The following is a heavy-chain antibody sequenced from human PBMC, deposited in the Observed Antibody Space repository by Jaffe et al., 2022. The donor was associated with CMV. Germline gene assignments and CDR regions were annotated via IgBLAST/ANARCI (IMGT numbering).Heavy chain of an antibody. D-gene: IGHD6-6*01. J-gene: IGHJ4*02. CDR1: GFSLSTSGMC. CDR3: ARISYSSSSKGLDY. V-gene: IGHV2-70*01. Sequence: QVTLRESGPALVKPTQTLTLTCTFSGFSLSTSGMCVSWIRQPPGKALEWLALIDWDDDKYYSTSLKTRLTISKDTSKNQVVLTMTNMDPVDTATYYCARISYSSSSKGLDYWGQGTLVTVSS. CDR2: IDWDDDK.